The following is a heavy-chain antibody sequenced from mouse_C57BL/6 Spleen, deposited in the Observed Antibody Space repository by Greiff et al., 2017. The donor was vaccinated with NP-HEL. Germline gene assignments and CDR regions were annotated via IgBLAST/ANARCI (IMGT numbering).Heavy chain of an antibody. Sequence: QVQLKESGPGLVQPSQSLSITCTVSGFSLTSYGVHWVRQSPGKGLEWLGVIWSGGSTDYNAAFISRLSISKDNSKSQVFFKMNSLQADDTARYYCASPEGKAWFAYWGQGTLVTVSA. CDR3: ASPEGKAWFAY. J-gene: IGHJ3*01. CDR2: IWSGGST. D-gene: IGHD2-1*01. V-gene: IGHV2-2*01. CDR1: GFSLTSYG.